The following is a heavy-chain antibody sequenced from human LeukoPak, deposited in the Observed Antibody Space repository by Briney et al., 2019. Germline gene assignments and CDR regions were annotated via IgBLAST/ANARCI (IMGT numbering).Heavy chain of an antibody. CDR3: AKDQQQLVHYYYGMDV. Sequence: GGSLRLSSAASGFTFSSYAMHWVRLAPGKGLEWVAVISYDGSNKYYADSVKGRFTISRDNSKNTLYLQMNSLRAEDTAVYYCAKDQQQLVHYYYGMDVWGQGTTVTVSS. CDR2: ISYDGSNK. V-gene: IGHV3-30-3*01. CDR1: GFTFSSYA. J-gene: IGHJ6*02. D-gene: IGHD6-13*01.